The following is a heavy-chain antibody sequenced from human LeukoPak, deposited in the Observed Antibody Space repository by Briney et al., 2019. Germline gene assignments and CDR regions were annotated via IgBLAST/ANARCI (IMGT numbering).Heavy chain of an antibody. CDR3: ARDQMGFYYDSSGYVELFDY. Sequence: ASVKVSCKASGYTFTSYGINWVRQAPGQGLEWLGWISAYNGNTNYAQKLQGRVTMTTDTSTSTAYMELRSLRSDDTAVYYCARDQMGFYYDSSGYVELFDYWGQGTLVTVSS. J-gene: IGHJ4*02. CDR2: ISAYNGNT. CDR1: GYTFTSYG. V-gene: IGHV1-18*01. D-gene: IGHD3-22*01.